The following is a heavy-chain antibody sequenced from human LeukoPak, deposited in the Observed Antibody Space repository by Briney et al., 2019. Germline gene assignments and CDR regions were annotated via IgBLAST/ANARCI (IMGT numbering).Heavy chain of an antibody. CDR3: ARRPPWGVDY. CDR2: IYYSGST. Sequence: PSETLSLTCTVSGGSISSSSYYWGWIRQPPGKGLEWIGSIYYSGSTYYNPSLKSRVTISVDTSKNQFSLKLSSVTAADTAVYYCARRPPWGVDYWGQGTLVTVSP. CDR1: GGSISSSSYY. J-gene: IGHJ4*02. V-gene: IGHV4-39*01. D-gene: IGHD3-16*01.